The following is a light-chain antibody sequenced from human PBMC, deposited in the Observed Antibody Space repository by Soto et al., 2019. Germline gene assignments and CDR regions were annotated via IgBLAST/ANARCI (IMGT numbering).Light chain of an antibody. V-gene: IGLV2-8*01. J-gene: IGLJ2*01. Sequence: QLVLTQPPSASGSPGQSITISCTGTSSDVGAYNYVSWYQQLPGKAPKLIIHEVNKRPSGVPDRFSGSKSGNTASLTVTGLQAEDEADYYCSSYAGSNILIFGEGTKLTVL. CDR3: SSYAGSNILI. CDR1: SSDVGAYNY. CDR2: EVN.